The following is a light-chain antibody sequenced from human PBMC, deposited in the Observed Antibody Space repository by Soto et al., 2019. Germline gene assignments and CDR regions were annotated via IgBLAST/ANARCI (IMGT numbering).Light chain of an antibody. CDR1: QTINAF. Sequence: IQMTQSPSSLSASVGDRVTISCRASQTINAFLTWYQQKPGEAPRLLIYGSSSLQSGVSSRFSGSGSGTDFTLTISSLQPEDFAVYYCQQSYDIPFTFGQGTKVDIK. J-gene: IGKJ2*01. CDR2: GSS. V-gene: IGKV1-39*01. CDR3: QQSYDIPFT.